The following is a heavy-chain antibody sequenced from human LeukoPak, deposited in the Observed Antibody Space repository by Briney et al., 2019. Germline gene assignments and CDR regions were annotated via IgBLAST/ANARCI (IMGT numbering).Heavy chain of an antibody. CDR1: GGSISSGNY. CDR3: AGDTGYSSGYFDY. CDR2: IYTNGST. J-gene: IGHJ4*02. D-gene: IGHD6-19*01. Sequence: SQTLSLTCTVSGGSISSGNYWSWIRQPAGKGLEWIGRIYTNGSTNYNPSLKSRVTISVDTSKNQFSLKLSSVTAADTAVYYCAGDTGYSSGYFDYWGQGTLVTVSS. V-gene: IGHV4-61*02.